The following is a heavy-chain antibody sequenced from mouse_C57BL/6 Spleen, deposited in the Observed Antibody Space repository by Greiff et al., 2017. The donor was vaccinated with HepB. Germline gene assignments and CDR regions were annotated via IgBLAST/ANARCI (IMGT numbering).Heavy chain of an antibody. J-gene: IGHJ4*01. V-gene: IGHV1-82*01. CDR3: ARAYYGSSPAMDY. CDR2: SYPGDGDT. D-gene: IGHD1-1*01. Sequence: QVQLQQSGPELVKPGASVKISCKASGYAFSSSWMNWVKQRPGKGLEWIGRSYPGDGDTNYNGKFKGKATLTADKSSSTAYMQLSSLTSEDSAVYFCARAYYGSSPAMDYWGQGTSVTVSS. CDR1: GYAFSSSW.